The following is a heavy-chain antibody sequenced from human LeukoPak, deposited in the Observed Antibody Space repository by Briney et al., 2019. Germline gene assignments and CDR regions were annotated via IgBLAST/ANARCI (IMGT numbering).Heavy chain of an antibody. CDR2: IIPIFGTA. CDR3: ARDPVSGVVAATVYYYYMDV. CDR1: GGTFSSYA. J-gene: IGHJ6*03. V-gene: IGHV1-69*05. D-gene: IGHD2-15*01. Sequence: SVKVSCKASGGTFSSYAISWVRQAPGQGLEWMGRIIPIFGTANYAQKFQGRVTITTNESTSTAYMELSSLRSEDTAVYYCARDPVSGVVAATVYYYYMDVWGKGTTVTVSS.